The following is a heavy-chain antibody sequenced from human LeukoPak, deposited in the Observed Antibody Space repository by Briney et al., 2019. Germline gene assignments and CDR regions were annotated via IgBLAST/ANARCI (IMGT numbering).Heavy chain of an antibody. V-gene: IGHV1-69*06. CDR1: GGTFSSYA. CDR3: ARDLETMVRGVTHIYYYYGMDV. Sequence: SVKVSCKASGGTFSSYAISWVRQAPGQGLEWMGGIIPIFGTANYAQKFQGRVTITADRSTSTAYMELSSLRSEDTAVYYCARDLETMVRGVTHIYYYYGMDVWGKGTTVTVSS. CDR2: IIPIFGTA. J-gene: IGHJ6*04. D-gene: IGHD3-10*01.